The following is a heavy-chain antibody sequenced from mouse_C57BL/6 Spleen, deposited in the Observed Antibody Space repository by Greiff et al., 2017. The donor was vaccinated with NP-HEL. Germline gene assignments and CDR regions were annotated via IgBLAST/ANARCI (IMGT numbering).Heavy chain of an antibody. V-gene: IGHV1-82*01. CDR3: AKLLRTTFDY. J-gene: IGHJ2*01. Sequence: QVQLKQSGPELVKPGASVKISCKASGYAFSSSWMNWVKQRPGKGLEWIGRIYPGDGDTNYNGKFKGKATLTADKSSSTAYMQLRSLTSEDSAVYFCAKLLRTTFDYWGQGTTLTVSS. CDR2: IYPGDGDT. D-gene: IGHD1-1*01. CDR1: GYAFSSSW.